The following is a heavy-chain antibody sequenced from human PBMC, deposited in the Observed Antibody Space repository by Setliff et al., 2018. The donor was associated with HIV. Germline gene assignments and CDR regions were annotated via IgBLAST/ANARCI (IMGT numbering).Heavy chain of an antibody. V-gene: IGHV3-30*04. CDR2: ISYDGSNK. D-gene: IGHD4-17*01. CDR3: ARTRHDYGGYFDH. J-gene: IGHJ4*02. CDR1: GFTFSGYA. Sequence: PGGSLRLSCAASGFTFSGYAMHWVRQAPGKGLERVAVISYDGSNKYYADSVKGRFTISRDNSKNTLYLRMNSLRAEDMAVYYCARTRHDYGGYFDHWGQGTLVTVSS.